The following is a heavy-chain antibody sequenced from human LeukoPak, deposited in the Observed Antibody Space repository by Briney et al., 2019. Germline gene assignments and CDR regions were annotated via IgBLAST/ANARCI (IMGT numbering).Heavy chain of an antibody. Sequence: SGGYLRLYCAASGFNLSSNSMNWVRQAPGNGLDWDPYISSNTTTILYADSVKGRFTLARENAKNSLYLQMNSLRDEDTAVYYCARDLDGSGRAFDFWGQGALVTVSS. CDR2: ISSNTTTI. J-gene: IGHJ4*02. D-gene: IGHD3-10*01. CDR3: ARDLDGSGRAFDF. V-gene: IGHV3-48*02. CDR1: GFNLSSNS.